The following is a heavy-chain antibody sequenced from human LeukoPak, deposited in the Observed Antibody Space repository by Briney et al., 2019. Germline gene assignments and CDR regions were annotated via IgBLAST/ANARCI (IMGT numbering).Heavy chain of an antibody. Sequence: ASVKVSCKASGYTFTRYGISWVRQAPGQGLEWMGWISAYNGNTNYAQKLQGRVTTTTDTSTSTAYMELGSLRSDDTAVYYCARDNRDTMAWFDPWGQGTLVSVSS. CDR2: ISAYNGNT. V-gene: IGHV1-18*01. J-gene: IGHJ5*02. D-gene: IGHD3-10*01. CDR1: GYTFTRYG. CDR3: ARDNRDTMAWFDP.